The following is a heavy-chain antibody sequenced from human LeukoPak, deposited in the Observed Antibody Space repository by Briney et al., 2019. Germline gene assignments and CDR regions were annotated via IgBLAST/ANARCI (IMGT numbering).Heavy chain of an antibody. J-gene: IGHJ4*02. CDR1: GFTFNNYA. Sequence: GGSLRLSCAASGFTFNNYAMSWVRQAPGKGLVWVSRINSDGSTTNYADYVKGRFTISRDNAKNTLYLQMNSLRAEDTAVYYCARRSSGSPPYYFDYWGQGTLVTVSS. CDR3: ARRSSGSPPYYFDY. CDR2: INSDGSTT. D-gene: IGHD1-26*01. V-gene: IGHV3-74*01.